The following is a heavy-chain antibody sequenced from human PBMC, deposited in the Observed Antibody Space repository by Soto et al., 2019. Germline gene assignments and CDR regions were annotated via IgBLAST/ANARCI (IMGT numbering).Heavy chain of an antibody. D-gene: IGHD3-22*01. V-gene: IGHV3-15*07. J-gene: IGHJ4*02. Sequence: GGSLRLSCAASGFTFSNAWMNWVRQAPGKGLEWVGRIKGEADGGTTDYAAPVKGRITISRDHSKETLYLQINSLKTEDTAVYYCTTGLSNGYYNFDYWGQGTPVTVSS. CDR2: IKGEADGGTT. CDR1: GFTFSNAW. CDR3: TTGLSNGYYNFDY.